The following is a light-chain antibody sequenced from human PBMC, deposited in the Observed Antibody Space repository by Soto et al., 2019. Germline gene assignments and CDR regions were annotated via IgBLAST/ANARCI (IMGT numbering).Light chain of an antibody. CDR1: QSVSSS. V-gene: IGKV3-15*01. Sequence: EIVMTQSPVTLSVSPGERATLSCRASQSVSSSLAWYQQKPGQSPRLLIYGASTRATGVPARFSGSGSGTAFTLTISSLQSEDFAVYYCQQCYDWPLTFGGGTKVEIE. CDR3: QQCYDWPLT. J-gene: IGKJ4*01. CDR2: GAS.